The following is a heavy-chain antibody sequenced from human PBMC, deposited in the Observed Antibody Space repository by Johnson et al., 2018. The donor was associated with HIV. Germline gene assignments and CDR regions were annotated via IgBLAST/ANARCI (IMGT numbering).Heavy chain of an antibody. CDR2: ISISGSTI. D-gene: IGHD3-10*01. Sequence: VQLVESGGGVVQPGRSLRLSCAASGFTFSTYGMHWVRQAPGKGLEWVSYISISGSTIYYADSVKGRFTISRDNAKNSLYLQMNSLRAEEPAGYYCGMSGVGVAAFDIWGQGTMVTVSS. V-gene: IGHV3-48*04. J-gene: IGHJ3*02. CDR1: GFTFSTYG. CDR3: GMSGVGVAAFDI.